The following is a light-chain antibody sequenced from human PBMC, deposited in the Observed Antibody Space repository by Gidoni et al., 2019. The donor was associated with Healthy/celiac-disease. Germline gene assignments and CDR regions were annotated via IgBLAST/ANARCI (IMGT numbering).Light chain of an antibody. CDR1: QSVSSSY. V-gene: IGKV3D-20*01. CDR2: DAS. Sequence: IVLTQSPATLSLSPGERATLACGASQSVSSSYLAWYQQKPGLAPRLLIYDASSRATGIPDRVSGSGSGTDFTLTISRLEPEDFAVYYCQQYGSSPSITFGQGTRLEIK. J-gene: IGKJ5*01. CDR3: QQYGSSPSIT.